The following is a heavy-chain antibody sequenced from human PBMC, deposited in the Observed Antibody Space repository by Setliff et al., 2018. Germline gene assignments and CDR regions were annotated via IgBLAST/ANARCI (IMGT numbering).Heavy chain of an antibody. CDR1: GYTFTIYY. CDR2: INPSGGNT. J-gene: IGHJ6*03. V-gene: IGHV1-46*01. CDR3: ARGIVAYASWYPNKHAYYFYMDV. Sequence: ASVKVSCKASGYTFTIYYMHWVRQAPGQGLEWMGIINPSGGNTNYAQKFQGRVNMTRDTSTSTAYMELRSLKSEDASIYYCARGIVAYASWYPNKHAYYFYMDVWGNGTTVTVSS. D-gene: IGHD6-13*01.